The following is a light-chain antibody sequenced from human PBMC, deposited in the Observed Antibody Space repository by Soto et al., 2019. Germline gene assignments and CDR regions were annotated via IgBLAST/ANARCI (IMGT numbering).Light chain of an antibody. CDR1: SSNLGINF. V-gene: IGLV1-51*02. J-gene: IGLJ1*01. CDR3: ATWDGSLSVGV. CDR2: ENN. Sequence: QSALTQPPSVSAAPAQKVTISCSGGSSNLGINFVSWYQQFPGGVPKLLIYENNKRPSGIADRFSGAKSGTSATLDITGLQAGDEADYYCATWDGSLSVGVFGGGTKVTVL.